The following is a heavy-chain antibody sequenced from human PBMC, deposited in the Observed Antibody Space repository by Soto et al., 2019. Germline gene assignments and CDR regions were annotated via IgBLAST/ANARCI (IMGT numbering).Heavy chain of an antibody. D-gene: IGHD6-13*01. CDR3: ARPHFSSSYYFDY. V-gene: IGHV1-3*01. Sequence: QVQLVQSGAEVKKPGASVKVSCKASGYTFTSHAMHWVRQAPGERLEWMGWINAGNGNTKYSQKFQGRVTITRDTSASTAYMELSSLRSEDTAVYYCARPHFSSSYYFDYWGQGTLVTVSS. J-gene: IGHJ4*02. CDR1: GYTFTSHA. CDR2: INAGNGNT.